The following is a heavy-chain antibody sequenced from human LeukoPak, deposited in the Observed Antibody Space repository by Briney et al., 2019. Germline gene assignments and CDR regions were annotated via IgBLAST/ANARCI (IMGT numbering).Heavy chain of an antibody. J-gene: IGHJ6*03. CDR1: GGSISSSYW. CDR3: ARAGPYDFWSTQNYVDV. Sequence: SETLSLTCAVSGGSISSSYWWSWVRQPPGKGLRWIGEINHSGSTNYNPSLKSRVTISVDTSKNQFSLKLSSVTAADTAVYYCARAGPYDFWSTQNYVDVWGKGTTVTVSS. V-gene: IGHV4-4*02. CDR2: INHSGST. D-gene: IGHD3-3*01.